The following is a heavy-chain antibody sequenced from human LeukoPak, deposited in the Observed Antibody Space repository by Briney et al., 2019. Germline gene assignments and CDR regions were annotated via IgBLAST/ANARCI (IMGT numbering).Heavy chain of an antibody. Sequence: PGGSLKLSCAASGLTFSDYTIYWVRQASGEGLEWVGRIGSKGRTYATAYAASVNGRFTISRDDSKNTAYLQMHSLKTEDTAVYYCIRSQGEYWGQGTLVTVSS. CDR1: GLTFSDYT. CDR3: IRSQGEY. J-gene: IGHJ4*02. CDR2: IGSKGRTYAT. V-gene: IGHV3-73*01. D-gene: IGHD3-16*01.